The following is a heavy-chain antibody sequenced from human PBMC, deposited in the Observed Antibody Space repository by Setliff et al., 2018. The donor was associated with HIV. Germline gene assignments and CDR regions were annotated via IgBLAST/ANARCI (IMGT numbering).Heavy chain of an antibody. Sequence: SETLSLTCAVSGGSINGSNWWSWVRQPPGKGLEWIGEIYHTGSTNYNPSLRSRVTMSVDTSKNQFSLILTSVTAADTAVYYCARGLPSYYYESSGSLGWFDPWGQGTLVTVSS. J-gene: IGHJ5*02. CDR2: IYHTGST. V-gene: IGHV4-4*02. D-gene: IGHD3-22*01. CDR3: ARGLPSYYYESSGSLGWFDP. CDR1: GGSINGSNW.